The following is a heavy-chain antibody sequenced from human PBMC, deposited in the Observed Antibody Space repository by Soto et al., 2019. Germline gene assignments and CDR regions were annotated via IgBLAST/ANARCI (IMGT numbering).Heavy chain of an antibody. J-gene: IGHJ6*03. CDR2: ISYDGSNK. CDR1: GFTFSSYG. D-gene: IGHD2-2*01. CDR3: AKESPQYCSSTSCFPYYYYYMDV. Sequence: PGGSLRLSCAASGFTFSSYGMHWVRQAPGKGLEWVAVISYDGSNKYYADSVKGRFTISRDNSKNTLYLQMNSLRAEDTAVYYCAKESPQYCSSTSCFPYYYYYMDVWGKGTTVTVSS. V-gene: IGHV3-30*18.